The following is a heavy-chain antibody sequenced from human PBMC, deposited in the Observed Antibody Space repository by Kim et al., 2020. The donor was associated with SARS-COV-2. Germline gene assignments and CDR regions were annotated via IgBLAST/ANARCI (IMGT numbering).Heavy chain of an antibody. D-gene: IGHD3-9*01. CDR1: GFTFSSYA. CDR3: AKEGDVLRYFDWLPIAPMDV. V-gene: IGHV3-23*01. J-gene: IGHJ6*02. CDR2: ISGSGGST. Sequence: GGSLRLSCAASGFTFSSYAMSWVRQAPGKGLEWVSAISGSGGSTYYADSVKGRFTISRDNSKNTLYLQMNSLRAEDTAVYYCAKEGDVLRYFDWLPIAPMDVWGQGTTVTVSS.